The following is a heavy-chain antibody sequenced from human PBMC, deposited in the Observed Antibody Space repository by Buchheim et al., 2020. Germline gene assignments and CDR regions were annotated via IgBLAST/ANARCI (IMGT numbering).Heavy chain of an antibody. V-gene: IGHV4-30-4*01. CDR2: IYYSGST. CDR3: ARDANPYYYDSSGYSGFDY. J-gene: IGHJ4*02. CDR1: GGSISSGDYY. Sequence: QVQLQESGPGLVKPSQTLSLTCTVSGGSISSGDYYWSWIRQPPGKGLEWIGYIYYSGSTYYNPSLKSRVTISVDTSNNQFSLKLSSVTAADTAVYYCARDANPYYYDSSGYSGFDYWGQGTL. D-gene: IGHD3-22*01.